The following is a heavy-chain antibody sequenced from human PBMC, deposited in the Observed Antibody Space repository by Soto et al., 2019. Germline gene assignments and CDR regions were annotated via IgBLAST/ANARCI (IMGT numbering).Heavy chain of an antibody. D-gene: IGHD3-10*01. J-gene: IGHJ4*02. CDR1: GFTFSSYW. CDR2: IKYDGSTT. V-gene: IGHV3-74*01. CDR3: ARAGSGTYLLDS. Sequence: EVQLVESGGGLVQPGGSLRLSCAASGFTFSSYWMHWVRQVPGKGLVWVSRIKYDGSTTTYADSVKGRFTISRDNGENKVYLQMDSLRAEETGVYYCARAGSGTYLLDSWGQGPLVTVSS.